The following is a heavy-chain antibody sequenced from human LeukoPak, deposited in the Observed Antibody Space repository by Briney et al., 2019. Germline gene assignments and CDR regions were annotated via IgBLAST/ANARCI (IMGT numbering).Heavy chain of an antibody. CDR1: GYSFTSYW. D-gene: IGHD6-13*01. CDR3: VRHATVEAAGTWWFDP. Sequence: GESLKISCKSLGYSFTSYWSGGVRQMPGKGLEWMGIIYPRDSETRYSPSFQGQVTISADKSMNTAYLQWNSLKASDTAMYYCVRHATVEAAGTWWFDPWGQGTLVTVSS. J-gene: IGHJ5*02. CDR2: IYPRDSET. V-gene: IGHV5-51*01.